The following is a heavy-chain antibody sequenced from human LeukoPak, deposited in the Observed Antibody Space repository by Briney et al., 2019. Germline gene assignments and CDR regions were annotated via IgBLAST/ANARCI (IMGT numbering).Heavy chain of an antibody. Sequence: SGGSLRLSCAASGFTFSDHYMNWIRQVAGKGLEWVSYISRSGSVIYYADSVKGRFTISRDNAKNSLYLEMNSLRAEDTAVYYCVRGDTYGDWGQGTLVTVSS. CDR2: ISRSGSVI. CDR1: GFTFSDHY. CDR3: VRGDTYGD. V-gene: IGHV3-11*01. D-gene: IGHD5-18*01. J-gene: IGHJ4*02.